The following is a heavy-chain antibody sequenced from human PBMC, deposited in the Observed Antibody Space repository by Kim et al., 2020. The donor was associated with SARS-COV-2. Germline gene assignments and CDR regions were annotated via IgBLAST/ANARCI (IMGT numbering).Heavy chain of an antibody. D-gene: IGHD6-13*01. CDR2: ISAYNGNT. Sequence: ASVKVSCKASGYTFTSYGISWVRQAPGQGLEWMGWISAYNGNTNYAQKLQGRVTVTTDTSTSTAYMELRSLRSDDTAVYYCAGDHEWQLVVKGKNWFDPWGQGTLLTVSS. CDR1: GYTFTSYG. J-gene: IGHJ5*02. CDR3: AGDHEWQLVVKGKNWFDP. V-gene: IGHV1-18*01.